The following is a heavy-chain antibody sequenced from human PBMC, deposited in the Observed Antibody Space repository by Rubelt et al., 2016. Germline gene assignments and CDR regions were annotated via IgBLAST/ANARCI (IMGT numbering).Heavy chain of an antibody. V-gene: IGHV4-34*10. CDR2: INHSGST. D-gene: IGHD6-6*01. J-gene: IGHJ4*02. CDR1: GGSFSDYY. CDR3: ARGLTVASISALED. Sequence: QVHLQESGPGVVKPSETLSLTCAVYGGSFSDYYWSWIRQPPGKGLEWIGEINHSGSTTYNPSLKSRVTISVDTSKTRFSLKLSSVTAADTAVYYWARGLTVASISALEDWGQGTLVTVSS.